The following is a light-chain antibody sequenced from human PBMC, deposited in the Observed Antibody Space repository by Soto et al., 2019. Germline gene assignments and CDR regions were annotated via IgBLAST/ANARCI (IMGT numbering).Light chain of an antibody. CDR2: LNN. CDR3: AAWDDSLDGYV. V-gene: IGLV1-44*01. J-gene: IGLJ1*01. CDR1: SSNIGSKG. Sequence: QSVLTQPPSASGTPGQRVTISCSGISSNIGSKGVNWYQQLPGTAPKLLIYLNNQRPSGVPDRFSGSKSGTSASLAISGLQSEDEAEYYCAAWDDSLDGYVFGAGTKLTVL.